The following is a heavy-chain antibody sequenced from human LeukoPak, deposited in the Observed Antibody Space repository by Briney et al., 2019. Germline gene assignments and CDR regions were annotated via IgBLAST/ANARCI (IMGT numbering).Heavy chain of an antibody. CDR2: TFYRSRWFY. J-gene: IGHJ4*02. V-gene: IGHV6-1*01. D-gene: IGHD5-18*01. CDR3: ARGGYNYALYFDC. Sequence: SQTLSLTCAISGDSVSSNSAAWNWIRQSPSRGLEWLGRTFYRSRWFYDYAVSVSLKGRITINADTSKNQFSLQLNSVTPEDTAVYYCARGGYNYALYFDCWGRGTLVTVSS. CDR1: GDSVSSNSAA.